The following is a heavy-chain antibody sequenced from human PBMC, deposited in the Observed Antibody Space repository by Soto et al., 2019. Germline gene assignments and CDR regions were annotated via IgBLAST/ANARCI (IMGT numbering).Heavy chain of an antibody. J-gene: IGHJ6*03. V-gene: IGHV1-8*01. CDR1: GYTFTSYD. D-gene: IGHD4-17*01. Sequence: ASVKVSCKASGYTFTSYDINWVRQATGQGLEWMGWMNPNSGNTGYAQKFQGRVTMTRNTSISTAYMELSSLRSEDTAVYYCARGTVDYGDYSYYMDGWGKGTKVTVSS. CDR2: MNPNSGNT. CDR3: ARGTVDYGDYSYYMDG.